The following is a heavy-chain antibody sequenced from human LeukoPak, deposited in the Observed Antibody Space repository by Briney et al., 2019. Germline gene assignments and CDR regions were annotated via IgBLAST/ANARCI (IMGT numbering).Heavy chain of an antibody. Sequence: GGSLRLSCAASGLTFSSYSVNWVRQAPGKGGEWVSSISSSSSYIYYADSVKGRFTISRDNAKTSLYLQMNSLRAEDTAVYYCARDHDYGDYSDWYFDLWGRGTLVTVSS. CDR1: GLTFSSYS. J-gene: IGHJ2*01. CDR2: ISSSSSYI. D-gene: IGHD4-17*01. V-gene: IGHV3-21*01. CDR3: ARDHDYGDYSDWYFDL.